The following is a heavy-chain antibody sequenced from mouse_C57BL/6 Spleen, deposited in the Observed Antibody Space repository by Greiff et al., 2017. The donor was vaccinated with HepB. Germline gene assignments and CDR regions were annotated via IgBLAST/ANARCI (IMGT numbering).Heavy chain of an antibody. CDR3: ARRNWVYAMDY. Sequence: VQLQQSGAELVRPGASVKLSCKASGYTFTDYYINWVKQRPGQGLEWIARIYPGSGNTYYNEKFKGKATLTAEKSSSTAYMQLSSLTSEDSAVYFCARRNWVYAMDYWGQGTSVTVSS. CDR2: IYPGSGNT. V-gene: IGHV1-76*01. D-gene: IGHD4-1*01. J-gene: IGHJ4*01. CDR1: GYTFTDYY.